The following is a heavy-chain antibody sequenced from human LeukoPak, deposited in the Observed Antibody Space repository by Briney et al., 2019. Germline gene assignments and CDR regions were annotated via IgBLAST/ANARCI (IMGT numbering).Heavy chain of an antibody. CDR3: ARDPGRQYSSIADV. Sequence: GGSLRLSCAASGFTLSTYDMHWVRQPTGEGLEWVSMIYRAGDTYYPGSVKGRFTISRDNAKNSLYLQMDSLRAEDTAVYYCARDPGRQYSSIADVWGQGTTVTVSS. D-gene: IGHD6-19*01. CDR2: IYRAGDT. CDR1: GFTLSTYD. J-gene: IGHJ6*02. V-gene: IGHV3-13*01.